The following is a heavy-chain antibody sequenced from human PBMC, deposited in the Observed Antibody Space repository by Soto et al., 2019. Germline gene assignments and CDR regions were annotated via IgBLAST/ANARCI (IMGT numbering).Heavy chain of an antibody. CDR1: GSSISPYY. D-gene: IGHD4-17*01. J-gene: IGHJ4*02. V-gene: IGHV4-59*01. CDR3: VRVGGYYGDYQNFDY. Sequence: SETLSLTCAVSGSSISPYYWSWIRQPPGKGLEWIAYIYYSGSTNYNPSLRGRVAISVDTAKNQFSLRLSSVTAADTAVYFCVRVGGYYGDYQNFDYWGQGPLVTVYS. CDR2: IYYSGST.